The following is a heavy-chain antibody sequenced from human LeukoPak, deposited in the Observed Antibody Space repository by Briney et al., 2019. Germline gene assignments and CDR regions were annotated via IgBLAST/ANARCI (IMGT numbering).Heavy chain of an antibody. CDR3: AKDGITSDAFDI. J-gene: IGHJ3*02. Sequence: GGSLRLSCAASGFTVSTNYMSWVRQAPGKGLYWVSVLYSGGSTYYADSVKGRFTISRDNSKNTLYLQMNSLRAEDTAVYYCAKDGITSDAFDIWGQGTMVTVSS. D-gene: IGHD3-10*01. CDR1: GFTVSTNY. CDR2: LYSGGST. V-gene: IGHV3-53*05.